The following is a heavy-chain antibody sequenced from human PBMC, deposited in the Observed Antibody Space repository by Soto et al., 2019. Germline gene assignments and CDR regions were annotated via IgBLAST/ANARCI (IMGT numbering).Heavy chain of an antibody. CDR3: ARDYGDLEEHGWFDP. V-gene: IGHV3-30-3*01. Sequence: PGGSLRLSCAASGFTFSSYAMHWVRQAPGKGLEWVAVISYDGSNKYYADSVKGRFTISRDNSKNTLYLQMNSLRAEDTAVYYCARDYGDLEEHGWFDPWGQGTLVTVSS. D-gene: IGHD4-17*01. CDR1: GFTFSSYA. J-gene: IGHJ5*02. CDR2: ISYDGSNK.